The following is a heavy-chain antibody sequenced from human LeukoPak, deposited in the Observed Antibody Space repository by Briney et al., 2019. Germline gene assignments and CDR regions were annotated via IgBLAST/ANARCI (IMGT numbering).Heavy chain of an antibody. CDR2: IYYSGST. CDR3: ARSRSRSWFDP. D-gene: IGHD3-10*01. J-gene: IGHJ5*02. V-gene: IGHV4-39*01. Sequence: TSETLSLTCTVSGGSISSSSYYWGWIRQPPGKGLEWIGSIYYSGSTYYNPSLKSRVTISVDTSKNQFSLKLSSVTAADTAVYYCARSRSRSWFDPWGQGTLVTVSS. CDR1: GGSISSSSYY.